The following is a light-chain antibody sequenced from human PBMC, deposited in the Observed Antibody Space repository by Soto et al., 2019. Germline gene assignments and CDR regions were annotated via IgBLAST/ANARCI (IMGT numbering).Light chain of an antibody. Sequence: DIQMTQSPSTLSASVGDRVTITCRASQSISSWLAWDQQKPGKAPKLLIYKASSLESGVPSRFSGSGSGTEFPLTISSLQPDDFATYYCQQYNSYTYTFGQGTKLEIK. CDR3: QQYNSYTYT. V-gene: IGKV1-5*03. J-gene: IGKJ2*01. CDR1: QSISSW. CDR2: KAS.